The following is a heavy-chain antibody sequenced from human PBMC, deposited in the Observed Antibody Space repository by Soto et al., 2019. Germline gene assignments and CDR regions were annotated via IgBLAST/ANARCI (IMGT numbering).Heavy chain of an antibody. D-gene: IGHD3-3*01. CDR3: AVLGDFWSGYYRSQPRQYGMDV. J-gene: IGHJ6*02. CDR1: GYTFTGYY. V-gene: IGHV1-2*04. CDR2: INPNSGGT. Sequence: ASVKVSCKASGYTFTGYYIHWVRQAPGQGLEWMGWINPNSGGTNYAQKFQGWVTMTRDTSISTAYMELSRLRSDDTAVYYCAVLGDFWSGYYRSQPRQYGMDVWGQGTTVTVSS.